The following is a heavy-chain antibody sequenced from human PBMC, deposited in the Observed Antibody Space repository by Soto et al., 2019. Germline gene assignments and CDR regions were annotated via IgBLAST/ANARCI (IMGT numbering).Heavy chain of an antibody. Sequence: PSETLSLTCTVSGGSISSSSYYWGWIRQPPGKGLEWIGSIYYSGSTYYNPSLKSRVTISVDTSKNQFSLKLSSVTAADTAVYYCARLVEQGDYFDYWGPGTLVTVSS. CDR1: GGSISSSSYY. J-gene: IGHJ4*02. CDR2: IYYSGST. V-gene: IGHV4-39*01. CDR3: ARLVEQGDYFDY. D-gene: IGHD2-15*01.